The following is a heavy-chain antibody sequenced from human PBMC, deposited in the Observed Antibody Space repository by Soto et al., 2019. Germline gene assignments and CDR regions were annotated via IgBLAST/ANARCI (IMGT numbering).Heavy chain of an antibody. CDR1: GFTFSSYG. CDR2: ISYDGSNK. V-gene: IGHV3-30*18. D-gene: IGHD3-3*01. J-gene: IGHJ6*02. Sequence: QVQLVESGGGVVQPGRSLRLSCAASGFTFSSYGMHWVRQAPGKGLEWVAVISYDGSNKYYADSVKGRFIISRDNSKNTLYLQMNSLRAEDTAVYYCAKDRGTIFGVVIAYYYGMDVWGQGTTVTVSS. CDR3: AKDRGTIFGVVIAYYYGMDV.